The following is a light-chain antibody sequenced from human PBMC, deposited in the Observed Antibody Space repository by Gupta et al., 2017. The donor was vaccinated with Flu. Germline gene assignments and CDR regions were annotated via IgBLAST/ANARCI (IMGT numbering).Light chain of an antibody. CDR1: SSDVGGYNY. Sequence: ITIAATGTSSDVGGYNYVSWYQQHPCKAPKLMIYDVSNRPSGVSNRFSGSKSGNTASLTISGLQAEDEADYYCSSYTSISTRYVFGTGTKVTVL. CDR2: DVS. J-gene: IGLJ1*01. V-gene: IGLV2-14*04. CDR3: SSYTSISTRYV.